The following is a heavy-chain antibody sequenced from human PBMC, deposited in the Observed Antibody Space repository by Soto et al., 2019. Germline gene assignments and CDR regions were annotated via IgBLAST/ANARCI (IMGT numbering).Heavy chain of an antibody. CDR3: VKEGYGYSNLPKDY. J-gene: IGHJ4*02. CDR2: VNPDSGVT. D-gene: IGHD5-12*01. CDR1: GYTFTGYY. Sequence: ASVKVSCKASGYTFTGYYLHWVRQAPGHGLDWMGCVNPDSGVTHYAQKFHGRVTMTRDTSISTAYLEMSSLISDDTAVYYCVKEGYGYSNLPKDYWGQGTLVTVSS. V-gene: IGHV1-2*02.